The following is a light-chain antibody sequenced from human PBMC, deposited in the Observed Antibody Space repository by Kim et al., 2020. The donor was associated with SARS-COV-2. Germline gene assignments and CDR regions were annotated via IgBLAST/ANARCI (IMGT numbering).Light chain of an antibody. CDR3: QQYAGSPYT. Sequence: EIVLTQSPGTLSLSLGQRATLPCRASQSVSSGNLAWYQQRPGQAPRLLMYGASSRAAGIPDRFSGGGSGTDFTLTITRLEPEDFAVYYCQQYAGSPYTFGQGTKLEI. V-gene: IGKV3-20*01. J-gene: IGKJ2*01. CDR1: QSVSSGN. CDR2: GAS.